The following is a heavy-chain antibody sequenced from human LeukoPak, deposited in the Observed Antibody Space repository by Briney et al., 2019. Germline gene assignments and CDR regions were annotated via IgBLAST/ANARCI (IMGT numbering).Heavy chain of an antibody. J-gene: IGHJ5*02. CDR3: ARAAYAMVRGVTSWLDP. CDR1: GYTFTSYG. CDR2: ISAYNGNT. D-gene: IGHD3-10*01. V-gene: IGHV1-18*01. Sequence: ASVKVSCKASGYTFTSYGISWVRQAPGQGLEWMGWISAYNGNTNYAQKLQGRVTMTTDTSTSTAYMELRSLRSDDTAVYYCARAAYAMVRGVTSWLDPWGQGTLVTVSS.